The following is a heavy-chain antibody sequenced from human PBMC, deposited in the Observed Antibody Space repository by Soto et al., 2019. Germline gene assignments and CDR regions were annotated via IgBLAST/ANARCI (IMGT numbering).Heavy chain of an antibody. V-gene: IGHV3-33*01. CDR3: ARDPISITMVRGEYYYGMDV. Sequence: PGGSLRLSCAASGFTFSSYGMHWVRQAPGKGLEWVAVIWYDGSNKYYADSVKGRFTISRDNSKNTLYLQMNSLRAEDTAVYYWARDPISITMVRGEYYYGMDVWGQGTTVTVSS. J-gene: IGHJ6*02. CDR1: GFTFSSYG. CDR2: IWYDGSNK. D-gene: IGHD3-10*01.